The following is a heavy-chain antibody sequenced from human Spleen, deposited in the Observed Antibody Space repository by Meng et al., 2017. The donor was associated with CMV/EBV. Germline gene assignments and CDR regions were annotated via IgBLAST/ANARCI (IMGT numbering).Heavy chain of an antibody. D-gene: IGHD3-10*01. Sequence: ASVKVSCKVSGNTLIEISRHWVRQAPGKGLEWVGAFDPEDGETIYAQKFQGRVTMTADTSTDTAYMELSSLRSEDTAVYYCVRGHMIRGVIQWFESWGQGTLVTVSS. CDR2: FDPEDGET. CDR3: VRGHMIRGVIQWFES. J-gene: IGHJ5*01. V-gene: IGHV1-24*01. CDR1: GNTLIEIS.